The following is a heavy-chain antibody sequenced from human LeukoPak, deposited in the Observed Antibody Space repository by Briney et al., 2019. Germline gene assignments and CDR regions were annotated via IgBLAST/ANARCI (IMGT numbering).Heavy chain of an antibody. V-gene: IGHV3-74*03. Sequence: GGSLRLSCLASGFTFRSYWMHWVRQGPGEGPVWVSYITADGSNTEYADSVKGRFTISRDNAKNMLYLEMNSLRADDTAVFYCARGFHDAFDIWGQGTMVTVSS. CDR1: GFTFRSYW. CDR3: ARGFHDAFDI. CDR2: ITADGSNT. J-gene: IGHJ3*02.